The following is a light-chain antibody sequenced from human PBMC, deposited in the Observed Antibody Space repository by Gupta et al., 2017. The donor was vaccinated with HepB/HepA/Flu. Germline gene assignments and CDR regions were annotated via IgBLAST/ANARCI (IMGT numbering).Light chain of an antibody. CDR2: GKN. CDR1: SLRNYY. V-gene: IGLV3-19*01. J-gene: IGLJ1*01. Sequence: SSELTQDPAVSVALGQTVRITCQGDSLRNYYATWYQQKPGQAPVLVIYGKNNRPSGIPDRFSVSSSGNTASLTITGAQAEDEADYYCNSRDSSDNHYVFGTGSKVTVL. CDR3: NSRDSSDNHYV.